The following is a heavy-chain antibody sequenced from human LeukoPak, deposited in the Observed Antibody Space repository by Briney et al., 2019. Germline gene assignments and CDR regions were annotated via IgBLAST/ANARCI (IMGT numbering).Heavy chain of an antibody. CDR2: IWYDGNNK. D-gene: IGHD3-9*01. Sequence: PGGSLRLSCAASGFTFSSYGMHWVRQAPGKGLEWVAVIWYDGNNKYYADSVKGRFTISRDNYKNTLYLQMNSLRAEDTAVYYCARSTSSEYDIYHFDYWGQGTLVTVSS. J-gene: IGHJ4*02. CDR1: GFTFSSYG. V-gene: IGHV3-33*01. CDR3: ARSTSSEYDIYHFDY.